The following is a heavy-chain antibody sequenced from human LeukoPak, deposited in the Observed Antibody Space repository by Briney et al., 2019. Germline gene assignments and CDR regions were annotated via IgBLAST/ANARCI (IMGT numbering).Heavy chain of an antibody. V-gene: IGHV1-2*02. CDR1: GYTFTGYY. Sequence: ASVKVSCKASGYTFTGYYMHWVRQAPGQGLEWMGWINPNSGGKNIAQKFQGRVTMTRDTSISTVYMELSRLRSDDTAVYYCARGGYCSSRSCDPHPFDYWGQGTLVTVSS. CDR3: ARGGYCSSRSCDPHPFDY. D-gene: IGHD2-15*01. CDR2: INPNSGGK. J-gene: IGHJ4*02.